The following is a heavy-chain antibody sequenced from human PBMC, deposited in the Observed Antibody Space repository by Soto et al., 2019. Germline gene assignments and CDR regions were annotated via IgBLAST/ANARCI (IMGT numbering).Heavy chain of an antibody. CDR3: SRGSYSSGWFDY. Sequence: GASVKVSCKASGYTFTSYYMHWARQAPGQGLEWMGIINPSGDGTSYAQKFQGRVTMTRDTSTSTVYMELSSLRSEGTAVYYCSRGSYSSGWFDYWGQGTLVTVSS. V-gene: IGHV1-46*03. J-gene: IGHJ4*02. D-gene: IGHD6-19*01. CDR1: GYTFTSYY. CDR2: INPSGDGT.